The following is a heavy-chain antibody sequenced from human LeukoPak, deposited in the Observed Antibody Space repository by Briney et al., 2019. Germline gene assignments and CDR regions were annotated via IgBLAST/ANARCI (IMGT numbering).Heavy chain of an antibody. CDR1: GYTFSGYY. Sequence: ASVKVSCKASGYTFSGYYMHRVRQAPGQGLEWMGWINPNSGGTNYAQKFQGRVTMTRDTSISTAYMELSRVRSDDTAVYYCARGGSGWFDAFDVWGQGTMVTVSS. CDR2: INPNSGGT. V-gene: IGHV1-2*02. J-gene: IGHJ3*01. CDR3: ARGGSGWFDAFDV. D-gene: IGHD6-19*01.